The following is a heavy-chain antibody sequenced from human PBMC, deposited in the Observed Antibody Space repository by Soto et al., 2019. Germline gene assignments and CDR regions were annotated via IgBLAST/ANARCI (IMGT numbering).Heavy chain of an antibody. CDR3: AGYDPKTYSSSWPFDY. CDR2: FDPEDGET. V-gene: IGHV1-24*01. Sequence: GASVKVSCKVSGYTLTELSMHWVRQAPGKGLEWMGGFDPEDGETIYAQKFQGRVTMTEDTSTDTAYMELSSLRSEDTAVYYCAGYDPKTYSSSWPFDYWGQGTLVTRLL. J-gene: IGHJ4*02. D-gene: IGHD6-13*01. CDR1: GYTLTELS.